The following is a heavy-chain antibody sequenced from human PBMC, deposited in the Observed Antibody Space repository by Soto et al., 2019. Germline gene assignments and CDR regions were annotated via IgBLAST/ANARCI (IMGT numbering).Heavy chain of an antibody. V-gene: IGHV4-31*03. D-gene: IGHD4-17*01. CDR2: IYYSGST. Sequence: QVQLQESGPGLVKPSQTLSLTCTVSGGSISSGGYYWSWIRQHPGKGLEWIGYIYYSGSTYYNPSLKGRVTKSVDTSKNQFSRKLSSVTGANTAVYYCAREAYGDYLGAAFVICGQGTMVTVSS. CDR1: GGSISSGGYY. CDR3: AREAYGDYLGAAFVI. J-gene: IGHJ3*02.